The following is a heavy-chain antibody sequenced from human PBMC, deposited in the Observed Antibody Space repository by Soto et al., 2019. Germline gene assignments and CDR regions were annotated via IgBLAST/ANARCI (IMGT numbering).Heavy chain of an antibody. CDR2: FDPEDGET. J-gene: IGHJ4*02. CDR3: ATSTLRYWLFGY. V-gene: IGHV1-24*01. Sequence: GASVKVSCKVSGYTLTELSMHWVRQAPGKGLEWMGGFDPEDGETIYAQKFQGRVTMTEDTSTDTAYMELSSLRSEDTAVYYCATSTLRYWLFGYWGQGTLVTVSS. CDR1: GYTLTELS. D-gene: IGHD1-26*01.